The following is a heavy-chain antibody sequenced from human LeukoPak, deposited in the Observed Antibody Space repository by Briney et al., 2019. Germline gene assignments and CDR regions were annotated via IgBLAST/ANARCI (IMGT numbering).Heavy chain of an antibody. J-gene: IGHJ6*02. CDR2: IYYNGST. V-gene: IGHV4-59*11. CDR1: GGSINSHF. Sequence: PSETLSLTCTVSGGSINSHFWSWIRQSPGNGLEWIGFIYYNGSTKYNPSLRSRVTISLDTAKSQFSLNLTSVTAPDTAVYYCARGPPPTPGVYYYGMDVWGQGTKVT. CDR3: ARGPPPTPGVYYYGMDV.